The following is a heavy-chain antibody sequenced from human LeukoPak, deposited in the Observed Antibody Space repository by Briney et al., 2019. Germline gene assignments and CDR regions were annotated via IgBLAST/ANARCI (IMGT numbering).Heavy chain of an antibody. Sequence: GGSLRLSCAASGLTFSSYWMSWVRQAPGKGLEWVANIKQDGSAKYYVDSVKGRFTISRDNAKNSLYLQMNSLRAEDTAVYYCTRKWELDYWGQGTLVTVSS. D-gene: IGHD1-26*01. V-gene: IGHV3-7*02. CDR3: TRKWELDY. CDR2: IKQDGSAK. J-gene: IGHJ4*02. CDR1: GLTFSSYW.